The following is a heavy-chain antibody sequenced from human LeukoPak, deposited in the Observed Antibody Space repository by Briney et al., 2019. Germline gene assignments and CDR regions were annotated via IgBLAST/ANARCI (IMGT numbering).Heavy chain of an antibody. J-gene: IGHJ3*02. CDR1: GYTFTSYG. CDR2: ISAYNGNT. Sequence: ASVKVSCKASGYTFTSYGISWVRQAPGQGLEWMGWISAYNGNTNYAQKLRGRVTMTTDTSTSTAYMELRSLRSDDTAVYYCARDDCSGGSCYLNDDAFDIWGQGTMVTVSS. D-gene: IGHD2-15*01. V-gene: IGHV1-18*01. CDR3: ARDDCSGGSCYLNDDAFDI.